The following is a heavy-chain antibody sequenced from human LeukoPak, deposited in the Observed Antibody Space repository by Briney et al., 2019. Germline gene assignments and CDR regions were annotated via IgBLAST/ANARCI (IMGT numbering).Heavy chain of an antibody. D-gene: IGHD6-19*01. CDR2: KRYDGSNK. CDR3: AKSSGWYQYYFDY. CDR1: GFTFSSYG. J-gene: IGHJ4*02. Sequence: GGSLRLSCAASGFTFSSYGMHWVRQAPGKGLEWVAFKRYDGSNKYYADSVKGRFTISRDNSKNTLYLQMNSLRAEDTAVYYCAKSSGWYQYYFDYWGQGTLVTVSS. V-gene: IGHV3-30*02.